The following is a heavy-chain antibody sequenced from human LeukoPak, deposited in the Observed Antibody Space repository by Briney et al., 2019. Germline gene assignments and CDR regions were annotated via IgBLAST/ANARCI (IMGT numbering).Heavy chain of an antibody. D-gene: IGHD3-22*01. CDR1: GFTFNTYS. V-gene: IGHV3-21*04. Sequence: GGSLRLSCEASGFTFNTYSMNWARQAPGKGLEWVSSIDSSGGYMFYADSVKGRFIISRDNAKNSLYLQMNSLRAGDMALYYCAKGADDSSGYYLGGNDAFDIWGQGTMVTVSS. CDR3: AKGADDSSGYYLGGNDAFDI. CDR2: IDSSGGYM. J-gene: IGHJ3*02.